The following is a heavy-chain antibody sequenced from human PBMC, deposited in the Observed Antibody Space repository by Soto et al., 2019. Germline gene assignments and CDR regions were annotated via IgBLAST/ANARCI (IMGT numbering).Heavy chain of an antibody. CDR3: ARGTYGDYAIHYYYYMDV. CDR2: IYYSGST. V-gene: IGHV4-31*03. D-gene: IGHD4-17*01. CDR1: GGSISSGGYY. J-gene: IGHJ6*03. Sequence: QVQLQESGPGLVKPSQTLSLTCTVSGGSISSGGYYWSWIRLHPGKGLEWIGYIYYSGSTYYNPSLKSRVTISVDTSKNQFSLKLSSVTAADTAVYYCARGTYGDYAIHYYYYMDVWGKGTTVTVSS.